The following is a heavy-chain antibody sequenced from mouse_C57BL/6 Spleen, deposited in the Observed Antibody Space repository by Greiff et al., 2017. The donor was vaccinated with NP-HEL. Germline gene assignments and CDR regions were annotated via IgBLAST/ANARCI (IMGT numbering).Heavy chain of an antibody. Sequence: QVQLKQSGAELVRPGTSVKVSCKASGYAFTNYLIEWVKQRPGQGLEWIGVINPGSGGTNYNEKFKGKATLTADKSSSTAYMQLSSLTSEDSAVYFCARSDDYDGYFDYWGQGTTLTVSS. CDR2: INPGSGGT. V-gene: IGHV1-54*01. CDR3: ARSDDYDGYFDY. J-gene: IGHJ2*01. CDR1: GYAFTNYL. D-gene: IGHD2-4*01.